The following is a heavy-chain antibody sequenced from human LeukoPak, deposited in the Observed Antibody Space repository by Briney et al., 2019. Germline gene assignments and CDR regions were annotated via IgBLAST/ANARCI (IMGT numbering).Heavy chain of an antibody. CDR3: ARDRPNYYGSDGHYYRRDGDH. J-gene: IGHJ5*02. CDR2: ITSRDGTT. V-gene: IGHV3-23*01. CDR1: GFTFSIYA. Sequence: PGGSLRLFCEASGFTFSIYAMSWVRQTPGKGLQWVSSITSRDGTTYYADSVKGRFTISRDNSENTLYLRMSSLRAEDTAIYYCARDRPNYYGSDGHYYRRDGDHWGQGTLVTVSS. D-gene: IGHD3-22*01.